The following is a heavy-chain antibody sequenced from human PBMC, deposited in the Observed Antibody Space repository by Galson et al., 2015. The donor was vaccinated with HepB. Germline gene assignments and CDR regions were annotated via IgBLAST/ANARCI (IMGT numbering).Heavy chain of an antibody. J-gene: IGHJ1*01. CDR3: AKDRYCGGDCYPPAEYFQH. D-gene: IGHD2-21*02. Sequence: SLRLSCAASGFTFSSYAMSWVRQAPGKGLEWVSAISGSGGSTYYADSVKGRFTISRDNSKNTLYLQMNSLRAEDTAVYYCAKDRYCGGDCYPPAEYFQHWGQGTLVTVSS. V-gene: IGHV3-23*01. CDR1: GFTFSSYA. CDR2: ISGSGGST.